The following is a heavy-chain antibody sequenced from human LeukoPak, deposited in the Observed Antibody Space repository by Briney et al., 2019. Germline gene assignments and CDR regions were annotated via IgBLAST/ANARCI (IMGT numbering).Heavy chain of an antibody. CDR1: GFTFSSYG. Sequence: PGGSLRLSCAASGFTFSSYGMHWVRQAPGKGLEWVAFIRYDGSNKYYADSVKGRFTISRDNSKNTLYLQMNSLRAEDTAVYYCAKKPGGPYSYGYESGDPWGQGTLVTVS. CDR3: AKKPGGPYSYGYESGDP. CDR2: IRYDGSNK. J-gene: IGHJ5*02. D-gene: IGHD5-18*01. V-gene: IGHV3-30*02.